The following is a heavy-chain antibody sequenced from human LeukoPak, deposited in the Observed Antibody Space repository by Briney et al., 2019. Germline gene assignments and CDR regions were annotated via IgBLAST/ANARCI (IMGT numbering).Heavy chain of an antibody. CDR2: IWHDGNNK. Sequence: PGRSLRLSCAASGFTFNGYAMHWVRQAPGKGLEWVAVIWHDGNNKYYADSVKSRFTISRDNSKNTVYLQMNSLRAEDTAVYYCARDWMGSTRLAGDYWGQGTLVTVSS. CDR1: GFTFNGYA. CDR3: ARDWMGSTRLAGDY. D-gene: IGHD2/OR15-2a*01. J-gene: IGHJ4*02. V-gene: IGHV3-33*01.